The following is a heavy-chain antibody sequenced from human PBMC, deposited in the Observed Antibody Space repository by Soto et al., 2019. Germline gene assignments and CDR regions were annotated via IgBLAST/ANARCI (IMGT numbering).Heavy chain of an antibody. D-gene: IGHD1-20*01. CDR1: GYSFTSYW. J-gene: IGHJ6*02. V-gene: IGHV5-51*01. CDR3: ARREYNWNPKDYGLDV. CDR2: IYPGDSDT. Sequence: VESLKISCKGSGYSFTSYWIGWVRQMPGKGLVWMGIIYPGDSDTRYSPSFQGQGTISADKSISTACLQWSSLKASDTAMLYCARREYNWNPKDYGLDVWGQGHTVTVSS.